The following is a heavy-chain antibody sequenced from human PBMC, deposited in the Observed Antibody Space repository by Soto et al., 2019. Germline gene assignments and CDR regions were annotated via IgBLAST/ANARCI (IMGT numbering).Heavy chain of an antibody. V-gene: IGHV4-34*01. D-gene: IGHD2-2*01. CDR2: IKHSGST. CDR3: AGGWGPAAIRYYFDY. Sequence: PSETLSLTCAVDVGSFRSHYWTWIRQLPGKGLEWIGEIKHSGSTNYNPSLKSRVTISVDTSKNQFSLKLSSVTAADTAVYYCAGGWGPAAIRYYFDYWGQGTLVTVSS. CDR1: VGSFRSHY. J-gene: IGHJ4*02.